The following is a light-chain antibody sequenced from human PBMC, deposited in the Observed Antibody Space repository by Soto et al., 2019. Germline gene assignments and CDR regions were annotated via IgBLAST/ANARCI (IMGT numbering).Light chain of an antibody. V-gene: IGKV1-5*03. Sequence: DIPMTQSPSTLSASVGDRVTVTCRASQSISSWLAWYQQKPGKAPKVLIYKASSLESGVPSRFSGSGSGTEFTLTISSLQPDDFATYYCQQYNSYPWTFGQGTKVAIK. CDR3: QQYNSYPWT. CDR1: QSISSW. CDR2: KAS. J-gene: IGKJ1*01.